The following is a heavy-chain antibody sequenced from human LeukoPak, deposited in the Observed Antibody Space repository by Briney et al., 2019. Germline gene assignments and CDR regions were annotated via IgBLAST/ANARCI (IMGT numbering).Heavy chain of an antibody. D-gene: IGHD5-18*01. CDR3: AREYFRQDTTMANAPGYY. CDR1: GFTFSSYV. V-gene: IGHV3-30*04. Sequence: GGSLRLSCAASGFTFSSYVMHWVRQAPGKGLEWVAVISYDGSNKYYADSVKGRFTISRDNSKNTLYLQMNSLRAEDTAVYYCAREYFRQDTTMANAPGYYWGQGTLLTVSS. J-gene: IGHJ4*02. CDR2: ISYDGSNK.